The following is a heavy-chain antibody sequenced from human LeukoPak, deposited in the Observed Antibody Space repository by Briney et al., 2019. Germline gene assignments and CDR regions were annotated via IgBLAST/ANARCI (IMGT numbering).Heavy chain of an antibody. J-gene: IGHJ2*01. CDR3: ARVGSSSYGYAWYFDL. V-gene: IGHV1-8*01. Sequence: ASVKVSCKASVYTFTSYDINWVRQATGQGRGWMGWMNPNSGNTGYAQKFQGRVTMTRNTSISTAYMELSSLRSEDTAVYYCARVGSSSYGYAWYFDLWGRGTLVTVSS. CDR1: VYTFTSYD. CDR2: MNPNSGNT. D-gene: IGHD5-18*01.